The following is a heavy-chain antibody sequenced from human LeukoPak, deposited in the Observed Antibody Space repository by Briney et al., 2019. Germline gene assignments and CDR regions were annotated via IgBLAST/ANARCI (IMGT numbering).Heavy chain of an antibody. CDR1: GFTFSCYA. CDR2: ISGSGGST. CDR3: ARAFNSRDPFDY. Sequence: GGSLRLSCAASGFTFSCYAMSWVRQAPGKGLEWVSAISGSGGSTYYADSVKGRFTISRHNSKNTLYLQMNSLRAEDTAVYYCARAFNSRDPFDYWGQGTLVTVSS. D-gene: IGHD6-13*01. V-gene: IGHV3-23*01. J-gene: IGHJ4*02.